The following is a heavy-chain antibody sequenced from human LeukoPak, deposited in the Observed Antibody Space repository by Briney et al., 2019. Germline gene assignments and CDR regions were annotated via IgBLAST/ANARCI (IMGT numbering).Heavy chain of an antibody. CDR3: ARQGSGGRAFDI. Sequence: ETLSLTCIVSGGSISSYYWSRIRQPPGKGLEWIGYIYSSGSTNSNPSLKSRVTISVDTSKSQFSLKMTSVTAADTAVYYCARQGSGGRAFDIWGQGTMVTVSS. V-gene: IGHV4-59*08. CDR1: GGSISSYY. J-gene: IGHJ3*02. D-gene: IGHD1-26*01. CDR2: IYSSGST.